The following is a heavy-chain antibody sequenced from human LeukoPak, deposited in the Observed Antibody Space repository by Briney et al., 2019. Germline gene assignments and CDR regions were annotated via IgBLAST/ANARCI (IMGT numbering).Heavy chain of an antibody. CDR2: ISSSSSYI. D-gene: IGHD3-3*01. Sequence: GALRLSCAASGFTFSSYSMNWVRQAPGKGLEWVSSISSSSSYIYYADSVKGRFTISRDNAKNSLYLQMNSLRAEDTAVYYCASLSFEFWSGYYTGSEYFQHWGQGTLVTVSS. CDR1: GFTFSSYS. CDR3: ASLSFEFWSGYYTGSEYFQH. V-gene: IGHV3-21*01. J-gene: IGHJ1*01.